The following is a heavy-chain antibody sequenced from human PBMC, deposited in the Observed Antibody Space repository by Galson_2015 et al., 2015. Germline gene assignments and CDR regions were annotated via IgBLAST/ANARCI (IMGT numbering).Heavy chain of an antibody. J-gene: IGHJ6*02. Sequence: CAISGDSVSSNSAAWNWLRQSPSRGLEWLGRTYYRSKWYNDYAVSVKSRITINPDTSKNQFSLLLNSVTPADTAVYYCAREFYGMDVWGQGTTVTVSS. CDR3: AREFYGMDV. CDR2: TYYRSKWYN. CDR1: GDSVSSNSAA. V-gene: IGHV6-1*01.